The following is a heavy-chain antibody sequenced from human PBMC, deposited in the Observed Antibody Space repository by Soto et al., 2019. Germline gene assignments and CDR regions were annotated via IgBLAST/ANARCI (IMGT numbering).Heavy chain of an antibody. CDR1: GASITYGAYS. CDR2: IDHLETT. CDR3: ARGGGFHSFDY. V-gene: IGHV4-30-2*01. Sequence: QLQLHMSGSGLVKPSQTLSLTCTVSGASITYGAYSWSWIRQTPGKGLEWIGYIDHLETTFYNPSFESRLTLSIDRTKNQFSLKLKSMSAADRDVYFCARGGGFHSFDYWGQGILVTVSS. J-gene: IGHJ4*02. D-gene: IGHD1-26*01.